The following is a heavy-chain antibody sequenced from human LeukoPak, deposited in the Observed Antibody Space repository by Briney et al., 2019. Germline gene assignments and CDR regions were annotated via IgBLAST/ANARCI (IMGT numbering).Heavy chain of an antibody. CDR2: IYTSGST. D-gene: IGHD4-17*01. Sequence: SETLSLNCTVSGGSISSYYWSWIRQPPGKGLEWIGYIYTSGSTNYNPSLKSRVTISVDTSKNQFSLKLSSVTAADTAVYYCARFVSTVTTRFAFDYWGQGTLVTVSS. J-gene: IGHJ4*02. CDR3: ARFVSTVTTRFAFDY. V-gene: IGHV4-4*09. CDR1: GGSISSYY.